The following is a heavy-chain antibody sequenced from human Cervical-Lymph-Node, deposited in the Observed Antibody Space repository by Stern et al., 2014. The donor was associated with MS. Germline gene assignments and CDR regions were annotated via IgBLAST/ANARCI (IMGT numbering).Heavy chain of an antibody. D-gene: IGHD6-13*01. J-gene: IGHJ6*02. Sequence: QVQLVQSGAEVKKPGASVKVSCKASGYTFSSYGISWVRQAPGQGLEWMGWISAYNGNTNYAQKLQGRVTLTTDTSTSTAYMELRSLRSDDTAAYYCARESSSSWKHRFYYYGMDVWGQGTTVTVSS. CDR2: ISAYNGNT. CDR1: GYTFSSYG. V-gene: IGHV1-18*01. CDR3: ARESSSSWKHRFYYYGMDV.